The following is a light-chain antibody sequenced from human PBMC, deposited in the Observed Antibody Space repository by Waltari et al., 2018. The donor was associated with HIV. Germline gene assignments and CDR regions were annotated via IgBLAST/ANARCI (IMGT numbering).Light chain of an antibody. V-gene: IGLV2-23*02. J-gene: IGLJ1*01. CDR1: SSDVGSYNL. CDR3: CSYVGWSTILYV. Sequence: QSALTQPASVSGSPGQSITISCTGTSSDVGSYNLVSWYQQHPGKAPKLMIYEVSKRPSVLSKRFSGSKSGNTASLTIAGLQAEDEADYYCCSYVGWSTILYVFGTGTKVTVL. CDR2: EVS.